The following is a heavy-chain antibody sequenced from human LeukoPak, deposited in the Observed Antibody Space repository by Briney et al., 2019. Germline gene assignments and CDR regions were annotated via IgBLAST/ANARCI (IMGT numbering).Heavy chain of an antibody. J-gene: IGHJ4*02. CDR3: ARDSGRVNY. D-gene: IGHD6-19*01. CDR2: IWYDGSNK. CDR1: GFTFSSYG. V-gene: IGHV3-33*01. Sequence: GRSLRLSCAASGFTFSSYGMHWVRQAPGKGLEWVAVIWYDGSNKYYADSVKGRFTISRDNAKNSLFLQMNSLRPEDTAVYYCARDSGRVNYWGRGTLVTVSS.